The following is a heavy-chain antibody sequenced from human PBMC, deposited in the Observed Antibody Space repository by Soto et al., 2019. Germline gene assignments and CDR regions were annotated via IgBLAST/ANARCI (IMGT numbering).Heavy chain of an antibody. V-gene: IGHV1-2*04. CDR3: ARGDSSGSYAFDI. CDR2: INPNSGGT. CDR1: GYTFTGYY. Sequence: GASVKVSCKASGYTFTGYYMHWVRQAPGQGLEWMGWINPNSGGTNYAQKFQGWVTMTRDTSISTAYMELSRLRSDDTAVYYCARGDSSGSYAFDIWGQGTMVTVSS. D-gene: IGHD3-22*01. J-gene: IGHJ3*02.